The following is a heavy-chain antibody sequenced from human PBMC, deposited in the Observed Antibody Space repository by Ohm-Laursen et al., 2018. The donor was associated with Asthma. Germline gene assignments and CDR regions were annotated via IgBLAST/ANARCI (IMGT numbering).Heavy chain of an antibody. CDR3: ARVIPYYDILTPYYGMDV. D-gene: IGHD3-9*01. V-gene: IGHV3-30*03. Sequence: SLRLSCAASGFTFSDYFMHWVRQAPGKGLEWVAVISYDGRNKYYADSVKGRFTISRDNSKNTLYLQMNSLRAEDAAVYYCARVIPYYDILTPYYGMDVWGQGTTVTVSS. CDR2: ISYDGRNK. J-gene: IGHJ6*02. CDR1: GFTFSDYF.